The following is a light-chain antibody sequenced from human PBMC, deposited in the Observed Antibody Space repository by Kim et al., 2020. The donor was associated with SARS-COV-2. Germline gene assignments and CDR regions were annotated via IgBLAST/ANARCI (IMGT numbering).Light chain of an antibody. V-gene: IGKV3-15*01. CDR1: QSVSSN. Sequence: VSPRERAILSFRASQSVSSNLAWYQQSPGQPPRLLIYDGSTRVSGVPDRFSGSGYGTEFTLTISNLQSEDFAVYFCQQYYNWPPWTFGPGTKLEI. J-gene: IGKJ1*01. CDR3: QQYYNWPPWT. CDR2: DGS.